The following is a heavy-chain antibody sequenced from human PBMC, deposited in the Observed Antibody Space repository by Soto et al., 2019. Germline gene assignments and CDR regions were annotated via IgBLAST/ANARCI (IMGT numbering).Heavy chain of an antibody. J-gene: IGHJ4*02. D-gene: IGHD3-3*01. Sequence: SETLSLTCSVSGGSISNYFWSWIRQPPGKGLEWIGYIYYTGSTNFNPSLKSRVTMSVDTSKNQFSLKLSSVTAADTAVYYCARGVFWSGSQIYYLDYWGQGSMVTVYS. CDR2: IYYTGST. V-gene: IGHV4-59*01. CDR3: ARGVFWSGSQIYYLDY. CDR1: GGSISNYF.